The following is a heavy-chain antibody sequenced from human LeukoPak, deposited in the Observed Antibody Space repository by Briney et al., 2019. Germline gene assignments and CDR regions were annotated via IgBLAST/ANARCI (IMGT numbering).Heavy chain of an antibody. CDR1: GFTFSSYA. Sequence: PGGSLRLSCAASGFTFSSYAMHWVRQAPGKGLEWVAVISYDGSNKYYADSVKGRFTISRDNARNTVDLQMNSLRAEDTAVYYCARDADEYCSSTTCRGGSFDIWGQGTMVTVSS. CDR2: ISYDGSNK. D-gene: IGHD2-2*01. CDR3: ARDADEYCSSTTCRGGSFDI. J-gene: IGHJ3*02. V-gene: IGHV3-30-3*01.